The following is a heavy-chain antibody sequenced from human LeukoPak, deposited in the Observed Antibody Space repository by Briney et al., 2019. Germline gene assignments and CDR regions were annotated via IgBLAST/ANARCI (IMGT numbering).Heavy chain of an antibody. V-gene: IGHV1-2*02. CDR3: ARDLSGYCSSTSCYTEGGY. Sequence: WASVKVSCKASGYTFTGYYMHWVRQAPGQGLEWVGWINPNSGGTNYAQKFQGRVTMTRDTSISTAYMELSRLRSDDTAVYYCARDLSGYCSSTSCYTEGGYWGQGTLVTVSS. CDR1: GYTFTGYY. J-gene: IGHJ4*02. CDR2: INPNSGGT. D-gene: IGHD2-2*02.